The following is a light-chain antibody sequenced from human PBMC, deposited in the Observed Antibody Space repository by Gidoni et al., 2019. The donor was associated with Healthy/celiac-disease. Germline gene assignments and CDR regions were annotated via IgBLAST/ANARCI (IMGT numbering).Light chain of an antibody. V-gene: IGLV2-14*01. CDR1: SSDVGVYNY. Sequence: QSALTQPASVSWSPGQSITISCTGTSSDVGVYNYVTWYQQHPGKAPKLMIYEVSNRPSGVSNRFSGSKSGNTASLTISGLQAEDEADYYCSSYTSSSTLVVFGGGTKLTVL. J-gene: IGLJ2*01. CDR3: SSYTSSSTLVV. CDR2: EVS.